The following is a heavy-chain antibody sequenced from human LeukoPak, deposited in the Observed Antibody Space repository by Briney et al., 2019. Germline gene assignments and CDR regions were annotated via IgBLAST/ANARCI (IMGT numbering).Heavy chain of an antibody. Sequence: GESLKISCQGSANTFSDYWIGWVRQMPGKGLEWMGVIYPDDSQTTYSPSFERQVTISADKSINTAYLQWNSLNATDTPMYYCARREMITHNAFDIWGQGTMVTVSA. D-gene: IGHD1-14*01. CDR3: ARREMITHNAFDI. CDR2: IYPDDSQT. CDR1: ANTFSDYW. J-gene: IGHJ3*02. V-gene: IGHV5-51*01.